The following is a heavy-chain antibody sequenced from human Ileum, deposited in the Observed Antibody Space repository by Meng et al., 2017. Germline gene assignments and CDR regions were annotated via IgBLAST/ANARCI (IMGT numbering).Heavy chain of an antibody. D-gene: IGHD3-16*01. Sequence: QVQLQQGGAGLLKPSEPLSRTCAVYGGSFSGYYWSGIRQPPGKGLEWIGEINHSGSTNYNPSLKSRVTISVDTSKNQFSLKLSSVTAADTAVYYCARGRITRLGELFGYWGQGTLVTVSS. V-gene: IGHV4-34*01. CDR2: INHSGST. CDR3: ARGRITRLGELFGY. J-gene: IGHJ4*02. CDR1: GGSFSGYY.